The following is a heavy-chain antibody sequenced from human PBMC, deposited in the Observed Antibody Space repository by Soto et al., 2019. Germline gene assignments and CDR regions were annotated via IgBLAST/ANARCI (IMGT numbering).Heavy chain of an antibody. V-gene: IGHV3-30*18. J-gene: IGHJ4*02. D-gene: IGHD2-21*02. CDR2: ISYDGSNK. CDR3: AKDQHIVVVTAMLDY. Sequence: QVQLVESGGGVVQPGRSLRLSCAASGFTFSSYGMHWVRQAPGKGLEWVAVISYDGSNKYYADSVKGRFTISRDNSKNTLYLQMNSLRAEATAVYYCAKDQHIVVVTAMLDYWGQGTLVTVSS. CDR1: GFTFSSYG.